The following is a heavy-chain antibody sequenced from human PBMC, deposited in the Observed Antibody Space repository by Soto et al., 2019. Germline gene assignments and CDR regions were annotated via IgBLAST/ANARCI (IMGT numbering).Heavy chain of an antibody. CDR1: GGSISSSSYY. J-gene: IGHJ5*02. D-gene: IGHD2-15*01. V-gene: IGHV4-39*01. CDR3: AGLGTTGIVVVVAATPGWFDP. CDR2: IYYSGST. Sequence: QLQLQESGPGLVKPSETLSLTCTVSGGSISSSSYYWGWIRQPPGKGLEWIGSIYYSGSTYYNPSLKSRVTISVDTSKNQFSLKLSSVTAADTAVYYCAGLGTTGIVVVVAATPGWFDPWVQGTLVTVSS.